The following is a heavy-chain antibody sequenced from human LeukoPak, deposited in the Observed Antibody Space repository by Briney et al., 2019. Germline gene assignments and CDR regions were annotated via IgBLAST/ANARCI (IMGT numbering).Heavy chain of an antibody. D-gene: IGHD4-11*01. V-gene: IGHV4-38-2*01. CDR2: VYRSGIT. Sequence: PSETLSLTCVVSGYSISSGYHWGWIRQPPGEGLEWIGSVYRSGITYYNPSLKSRVTISVDTSKNQFSLKLSPVTAADTAVYYCAGLRPHYSNYDLGYFDYWGQGTLVTVSS. CDR1: GYSISSGYH. CDR3: AGLRPHYSNYDLGYFDY. J-gene: IGHJ4*02.